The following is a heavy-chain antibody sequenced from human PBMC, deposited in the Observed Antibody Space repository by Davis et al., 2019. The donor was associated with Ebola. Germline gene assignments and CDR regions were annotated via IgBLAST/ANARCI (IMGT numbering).Heavy chain of an antibody. Sequence: ASVKVSCKASGYTFTSYYMHWVRQAPGQGLEWMGIINPSGGSTNYAQKFQGWVTMTRDTSISTAYMELSRLRSDDTAVYYCAREVRYIYWFDPWGQGTLVTVSS. CDR2: INPSGGST. J-gene: IGHJ5*02. V-gene: IGHV1-2*04. CDR3: AREVRYIYWFDP. CDR1: GYTFTSYY. D-gene: IGHD1-14*01.